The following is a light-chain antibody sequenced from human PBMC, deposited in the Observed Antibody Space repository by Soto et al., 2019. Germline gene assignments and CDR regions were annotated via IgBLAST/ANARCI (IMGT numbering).Light chain of an antibody. J-gene: IGKJ4*01. CDR3: RQLSYFGLT. Sequence: DIQLTQSPSILSASVGDRVTITCRASQGISTYLAWYQQKPGKAPKLLIYAASTLQSGVPSRFSGGRSAAKVTLTIITRLHEDDASSYCRQLSYFGLTFGGGTKVDIK. CDR1: QGISTY. CDR2: AAS. V-gene: IGKV1-9*01.